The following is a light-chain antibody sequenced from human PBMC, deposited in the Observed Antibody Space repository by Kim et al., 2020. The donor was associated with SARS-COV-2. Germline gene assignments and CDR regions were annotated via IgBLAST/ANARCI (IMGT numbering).Light chain of an antibody. CDR3: QSYDSSLSGWV. J-gene: IGLJ3*02. Sequence: VTIPCTGLSSNIGAGYLVPCYPPLPGTAPKLLIYRSSTRPSGVPDRFSGSKSGTSASLAITGLQAEDEADYYCQSYDSSLSGWVFGGGTQLTVL. V-gene: IGLV1-40*01. CDR1: SSNIGAGYL. CDR2: RSS.